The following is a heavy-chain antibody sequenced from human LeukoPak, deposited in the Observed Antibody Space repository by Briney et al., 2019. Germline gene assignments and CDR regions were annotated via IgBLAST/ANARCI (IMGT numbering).Heavy chain of an antibody. J-gene: IGHJ4*02. D-gene: IGHD2-15*01. CDR3: ARDGRSGGIDY. Sequence: PQTLSLTCTVSGGSISSGGYYWSWIRQHPGKGLEWIGYIYYSGSTYYNPSLKSRVTISVDTSKNQFSLKLSSVTAADTAVYYCARDGRSGGIDYWGQGTLVTVSS. CDR2: IYYSGST. CDR1: GGSISSGGYY. V-gene: IGHV4-31*03.